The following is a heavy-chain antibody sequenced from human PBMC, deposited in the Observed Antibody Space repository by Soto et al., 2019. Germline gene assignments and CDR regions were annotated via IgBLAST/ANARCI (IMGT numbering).Heavy chain of an antibody. CDR1: GFTFSTYA. D-gene: IGHD5-12*01. Sequence: GSLRLSCAASGFTFSTYAMSWVRQAPGKGLEWVSGISGSGGTTFYAGSVKGRFTISRDNSKKTLYLQMDSLRADDTAVYYCAKFPEYSAYDGSYFDYWGQGTLVTVSS. CDR2: ISGSGGTT. J-gene: IGHJ4*02. CDR3: AKFPEYSAYDGSYFDY. V-gene: IGHV3-23*01.